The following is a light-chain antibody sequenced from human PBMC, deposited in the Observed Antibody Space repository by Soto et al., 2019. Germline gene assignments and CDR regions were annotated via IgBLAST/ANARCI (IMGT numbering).Light chain of an antibody. CDR1: QSVSSN. V-gene: IGKV3D-15*01. Sequence: EIVMTQSPATLSVSPGERATLSCRASQSVSSNLAWYQQKPGQAPRLLIYGASTSATGIPARFSGSGSGTDFTLTISSLQSEDFAVYYCQQYNNWLPLTFGRGTKVEIK. CDR2: GAS. J-gene: IGKJ4*01. CDR3: QQYNNWLPLT.